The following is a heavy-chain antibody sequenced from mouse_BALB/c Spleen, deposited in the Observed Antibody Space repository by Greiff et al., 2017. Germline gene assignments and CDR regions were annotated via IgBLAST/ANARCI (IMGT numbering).Heavy chain of an antibody. CDR1: GYSITSDYA. Sequence: EVKLMESGPGLVKPSQSLSLTCTVTGYSITSDYAWNWIRQFPGNKLEWMGYISYSGSTSYNPSLKSRISITRDTSKNQFFLQLNSVTTEDTATYYCARRVYYRYGNYYAMDYWGQGTSVTVSS. CDR3: ARRVYYRYGNYYAMDY. V-gene: IGHV3-2*02. J-gene: IGHJ4*01. D-gene: IGHD2-14*01. CDR2: ISYSGST.